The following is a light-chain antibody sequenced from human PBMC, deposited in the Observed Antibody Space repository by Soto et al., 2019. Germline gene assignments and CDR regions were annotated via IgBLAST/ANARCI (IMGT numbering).Light chain of an antibody. J-gene: IGLJ1*01. Sequence: QSALTQPPSVSGAPGQRVTISCTGSSPNIGANYDVHWYQQRPGTAPKLLIFGNSNRPSGVPDRFSGSKSGTSASLAITGLQAEDEGDYYCQSYDSTLSARYVFGTGTKVTVL. CDR1: SPNIGANYD. V-gene: IGLV1-40*01. CDR3: QSYDSTLSARYV. CDR2: GNS.